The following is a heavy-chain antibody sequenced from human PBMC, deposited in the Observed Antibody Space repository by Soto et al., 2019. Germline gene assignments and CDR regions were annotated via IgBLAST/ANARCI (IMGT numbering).Heavy chain of an antibody. Sequence: GGSLRLSCAASGFTFSSYGMHWVRQAPGKGLEWVAVISYDGSNKYYADSVKGRFTISRDNSKNTLYLQMNSLRAEDTAVYYCATPSYDSSGYYDYWGQGTLVTVSS. CDR2: ISYDGSNK. D-gene: IGHD3-22*01. V-gene: IGHV3-30*03. CDR1: GFTFSSYG. J-gene: IGHJ4*02. CDR3: ATPSYDSSGYYDY.